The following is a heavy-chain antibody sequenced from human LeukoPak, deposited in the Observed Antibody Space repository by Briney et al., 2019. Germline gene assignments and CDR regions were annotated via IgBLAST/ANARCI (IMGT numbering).Heavy chain of an antibody. Sequence: ASVKVSCKASGYTFTSYGISWVRQAPGQGLEWMGWSSAYNGNTNYAQKLQGRVTMTTDTSTSTAYMELRSLRSDDTAVYYCARTPMVRGVSLLHNWFDPWGQGTLVTVSS. D-gene: IGHD3-10*01. CDR3: ARTPMVRGVSLLHNWFDP. CDR1: GYTFTSYG. J-gene: IGHJ5*02. V-gene: IGHV1-18*04. CDR2: SSAYNGNT.